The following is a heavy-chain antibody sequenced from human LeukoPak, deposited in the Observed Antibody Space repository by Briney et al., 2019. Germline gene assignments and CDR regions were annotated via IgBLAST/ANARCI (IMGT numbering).Heavy chain of an antibody. CDR3: ARRATDYGDAYYFDY. J-gene: IGHJ4*02. Sequence: SETLSLTCTVSGGSISSNNYYWSWIRQPAGKGLEWIGRISPSGSTNYNPSLKSRVTISVDTSKNQFSLKLSSVTAADTAVYYCARRATDYGDAYYFDYWGQGTLVTVSS. CDR2: ISPSGST. D-gene: IGHD4-17*01. CDR1: GGSISSNNYY. V-gene: IGHV4-61*02.